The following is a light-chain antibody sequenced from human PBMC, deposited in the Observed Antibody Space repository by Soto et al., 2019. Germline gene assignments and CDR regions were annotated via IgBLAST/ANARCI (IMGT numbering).Light chain of an antibody. V-gene: IGLV2-23*01. J-gene: IGLJ2*01. CDR2: EAT. CDR1: SSDVGSYNL. Sequence: QSALTQPASVSGSPGQSITISCTGTSSDVGSYNLVSWYQQHPGKAPKLMIYEATKRPSGVSNRFSGSKSGNTASLTISGLQAEDEADYYCCSYAGSVVFGGGTKLTVL. CDR3: CSYAGSVV.